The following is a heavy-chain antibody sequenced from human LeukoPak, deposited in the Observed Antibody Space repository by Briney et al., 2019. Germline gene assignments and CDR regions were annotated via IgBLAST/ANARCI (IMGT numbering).Heavy chain of an antibody. CDR1: GGSFSGYY. CDR3: ARSGRITMIVVARPFDY. CDR2: INHSGST. J-gene: IGHJ4*02. V-gene: IGHV4-34*01. D-gene: IGHD3-22*01. Sequence: SETLSLTCAVYGGSFSGYYWSWIRQPPGKGLEWIGEINHSGSTNYNPSLKSRVTISVDTSKNQFSLKLSSVTAADTAVYYCARSGRITMIVVARPFDYWGQGTPVTVSS.